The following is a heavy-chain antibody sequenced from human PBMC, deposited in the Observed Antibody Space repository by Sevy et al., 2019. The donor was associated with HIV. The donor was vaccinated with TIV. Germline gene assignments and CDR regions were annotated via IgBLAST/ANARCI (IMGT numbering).Heavy chain of an antibody. J-gene: IGHJ4*02. CDR3: AKVDSSSPEPRFDY. CDR1: GFTFSSYA. V-gene: IGHV3-23*01. D-gene: IGHD6-6*01. Sequence: GGSLRLSCAASGFTFSSYAMSWVRQAPGKGLEWVSAISGSGGSTYYADSVKGRFTISRANSKNTLYLQMNSLRAEDTAVYYCAKVDSSSPEPRFDYWGQGTLVTVSS. CDR2: ISGSGGST.